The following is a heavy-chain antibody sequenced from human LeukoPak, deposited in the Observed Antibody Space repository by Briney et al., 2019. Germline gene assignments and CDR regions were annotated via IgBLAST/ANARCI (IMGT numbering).Heavy chain of an antibody. Sequence: SEPLSLTCSVSGLPLSSRTYYCGWIPQPPAKVLWGIGNIYYSGSTYYNPSLKSRVTISVDTSKNQFSLKLSSVTAADTAVYYRARYRIGVACTDYWGQGTLVTVSS. D-gene: IGHD6-19*01. CDR3: ARYRIGVACTDY. CDR1: GLPLSSRTYY. CDR2: IYYSGST. J-gene: IGHJ4*02. V-gene: IGHV4-39*01.